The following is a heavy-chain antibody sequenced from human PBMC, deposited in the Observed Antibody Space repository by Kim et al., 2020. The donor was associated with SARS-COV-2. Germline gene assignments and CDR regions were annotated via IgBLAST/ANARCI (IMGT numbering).Heavy chain of an antibody. D-gene: IGHD2-15*01. CDR3: ARGLPDEYYYYGMDV. V-gene: IGHV4-59*01. Sequence: SETLSLTCTVSGDSIANYYWTWIRQPPGRGLEWIGFVRNSGTTRYVPSLRSRVTISADTSKNQFFLTLTSVTAADTAAYYCARGLPDEYYYYGMDVWGQG. J-gene: IGHJ6*02. CDR2: VRNSGTT. CDR1: GDSIANYY.